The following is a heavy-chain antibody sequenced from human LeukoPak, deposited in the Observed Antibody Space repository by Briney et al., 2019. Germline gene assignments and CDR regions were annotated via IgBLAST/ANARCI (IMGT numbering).Heavy chain of an antibody. CDR3: ARDPPGPAYYYDQIEDAFDI. V-gene: IGHV4-38-2*02. J-gene: IGHJ3*02. CDR1: GYSISSGYY. CDR2: IYYSGST. Sequence: TSETLSLTCTVSGYSISSGYYWGWIRQPPGKGLEWIGSIYYSGSTYYNPSLKSRVTISVDTSKNQFSLKLSSVTAADTAVYYCARDPPGPAYYYDQIEDAFDIWGQGTMVTVSS. D-gene: IGHD3-22*01.